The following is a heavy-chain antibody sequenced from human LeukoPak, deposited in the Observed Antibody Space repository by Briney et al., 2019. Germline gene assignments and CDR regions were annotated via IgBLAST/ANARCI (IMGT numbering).Heavy chain of an antibody. CDR3: ARAEAGYCSSTSCYIPYFDY. CDR2: ISAYNGNT. CDR1: GYTFTSYG. Sequence: ASVKVACKASGYTFTSYGISWVRQAPGQGLEWMGWISAYNGNTNYAQKLQGRVTMTTDTSTSTAYMELRSLRSDDTAVYYCARAEAGYCSSTSCYIPYFDYWGQGTLVTVSS. V-gene: IGHV1-18*01. J-gene: IGHJ4*02. D-gene: IGHD2-2*02.